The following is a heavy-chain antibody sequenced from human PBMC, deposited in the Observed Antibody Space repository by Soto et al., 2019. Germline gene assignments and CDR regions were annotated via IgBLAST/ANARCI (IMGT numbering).Heavy chain of an antibody. CDR1: GFTFSNAW. J-gene: IGHJ3*02. V-gene: IGHV3-15*01. CDR2: IKSKTDGGTT. D-gene: IGHD3-16*02. CDR3: TTAHPIEGGRLAFDI. Sequence: GGSLRLSCAASGFTFSNAWMSWVRQAPGKGLEWVGRIKSKTDGGTTDYAAPVKGRFTISRDDSKNTLYLQMNSLKTEDPAVYYCTTAHPIEGGRLAFDIWSQGTMVTVSS.